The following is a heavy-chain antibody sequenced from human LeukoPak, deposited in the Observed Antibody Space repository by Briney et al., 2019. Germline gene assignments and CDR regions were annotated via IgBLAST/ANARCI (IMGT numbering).Heavy chain of an antibody. J-gene: IGHJ4*02. Sequence: GGSLRLSCAASGFTFSSYSMNWVRQAPGKGLEWVSSISSSSSYIYYADSVKGRFTISRDNALNSLYLQMSSLRAEDTAIYYCARSIPYGTTWYGRSDYWGQGTLVTVSS. CDR1: GFTFSSYS. D-gene: IGHD6-13*01. V-gene: IGHV3-21*04. CDR3: ARSIPYGTTWYGRSDY. CDR2: ISSSSSYI.